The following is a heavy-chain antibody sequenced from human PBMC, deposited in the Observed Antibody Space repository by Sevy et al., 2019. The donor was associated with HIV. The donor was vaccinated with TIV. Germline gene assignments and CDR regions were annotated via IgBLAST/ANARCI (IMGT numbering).Heavy chain of an antibody. CDR2: FDPEDGET. CDR1: GYTLTELS. Sequence: ASVKVSCKVSGYTLTELSMHWVRQAPGKGLEWMGGFDPEDGETIYAQKFQGRVTMTEDTSTDTAYMELSSLRSEDTAVYYCATTHQYCINGVCYKGVGFDPWGQGTLVTVSS. J-gene: IGHJ5*02. CDR3: ATTHQYCINGVCYKGVGFDP. V-gene: IGHV1-24*01. D-gene: IGHD2-8*01.